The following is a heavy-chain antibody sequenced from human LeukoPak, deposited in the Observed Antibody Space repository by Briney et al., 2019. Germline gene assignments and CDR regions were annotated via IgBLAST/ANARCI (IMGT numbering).Heavy chain of an antibody. CDR2: MSEYGSDI. CDR3: ARPRGCGSARCNNFDY. V-gene: IGHV3-7*01. J-gene: IGHJ4*02. D-gene: IGHD2-2*01. Sequence: GGSLRLSCGASGFDFGGFSVSWVRQAPGKGLEWVTHMSEYGSDIFYVDSVKGRFPISRDHAKNSLSLQITSLPAEDTAVYYCARPRGCGSARCNNFDYWGQGILVPVSS. CDR1: GFDFGGFS.